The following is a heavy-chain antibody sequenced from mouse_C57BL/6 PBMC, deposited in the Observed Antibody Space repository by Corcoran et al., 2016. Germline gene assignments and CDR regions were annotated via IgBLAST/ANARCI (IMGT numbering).Heavy chain of an antibody. D-gene: IGHD2-5*01. CDR3: ARKDYSKGNWYFDV. CDR2: INPNNGGT. V-gene: IGHV1-26*01. J-gene: IGHJ1*03. Sequence: EVQLQKSGPELVKPGASVKISCKASGYTFTDYYMNWVKQSHGKSLEWIGDINPNNGGTSYNQKFKGKATLTVDKSSSTAYMELRSLTSEDSAVYYCARKDYSKGNWYFDVWGTGTTVTVSS. CDR1: GYTFTDYY.